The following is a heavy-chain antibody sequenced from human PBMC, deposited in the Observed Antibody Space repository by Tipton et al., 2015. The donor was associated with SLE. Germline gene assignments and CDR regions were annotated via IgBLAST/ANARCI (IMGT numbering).Heavy chain of an antibody. J-gene: IGHJ4*02. CDR3: ARDSSNWSLDY. V-gene: IGHV3-66*02. CDR1: GFTVSSNY. D-gene: IGHD3-16*02. Sequence: SLRLSCAASGFTVSSNYMSWVRQAPGKGLEWVSVIYSGDSTYYADSVKGRFIISRDNSRDTLFLRLNNLRAEDSAVYYCARDSSNWSLDYWCQGTLVTVSS. CDR2: IYSGDST.